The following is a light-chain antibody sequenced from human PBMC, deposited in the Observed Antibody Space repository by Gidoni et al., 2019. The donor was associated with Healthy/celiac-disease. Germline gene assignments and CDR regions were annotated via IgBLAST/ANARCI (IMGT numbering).Light chain of an antibody. CDR3: QQCDSTLWT. Sequence: HLTQSPSSLSASVGARVTITCRARQRISSYLTWYQQKPGKAPKLLIYGASSWQSGVPSRFSGSGSGTDFTLTISSLQPEDFATYYCQQCDSTLWTFGQGTKVEIK. V-gene: IGKV1-39*01. CDR1: QRISSY. CDR2: GAS. J-gene: IGKJ1*01.